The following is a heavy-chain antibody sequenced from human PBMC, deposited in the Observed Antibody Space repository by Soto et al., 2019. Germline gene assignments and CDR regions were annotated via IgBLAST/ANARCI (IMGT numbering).Heavy chain of an antibody. CDR1: GYIFTNND. Sequence: ASVKVSCKASGYIFTNNDVSWVRQATGQGLEWMGWMNPGSGDTGYAQKFQGRVTMTRDISIATAYMELSSLRSDDTAIYYCARMATFGSLNWFDPWGQGTLITVSS. CDR2: MNPGSGDT. D-gene: IGHD3-16*01. V-gene: IGHV1-8*01. CDR3: ARMATFGSLNWFDP. J-gene: IGHJ5*02.